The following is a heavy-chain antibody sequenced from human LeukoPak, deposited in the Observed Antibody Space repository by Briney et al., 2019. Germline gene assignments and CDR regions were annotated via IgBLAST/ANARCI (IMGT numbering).Heavy chain of an antibody. Sequence: ASVKVSCKASGYTFTANYMHWVRQAPGQGLEWMGWLNPNSGGTSYAQRFQGRVTMTRDTSISTAYMELSRLRSDDTDVYYCARANYFDTSGSWNWGQGTLVTVSS. D-gene: IGHD3-22*01. J-gene: IGHJ4*02. V-gene: IGHV1-2*02. CDR1: GYTFTANY. CDR2: LNPNSGGT. CDR3: ARANYFDTSGSWN.